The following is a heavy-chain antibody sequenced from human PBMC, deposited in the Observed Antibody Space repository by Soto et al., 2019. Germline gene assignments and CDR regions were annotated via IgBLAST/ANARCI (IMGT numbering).Heavy chain of an antibody. J-gene: IGHJ6*02. Sequence: EVQLLESGGGLVQPGGSLRLSCAASGFTFSSYAMSWVRQAPGKGLEWVSAISGSGGSTYYADSVKGRFTISRDNSKNTLYLQMNSLRAEDTAVHYCANHRYSSSWAIGYGMDVWGQGTTVTVSS. CDR1: GFTFSSYA. V-gene: IGHV3-23*01. CDR2: ISGSGGST. D-gene: IGHD6-13*01. CDR3: ANHRYSSSWAIGYGMDV.